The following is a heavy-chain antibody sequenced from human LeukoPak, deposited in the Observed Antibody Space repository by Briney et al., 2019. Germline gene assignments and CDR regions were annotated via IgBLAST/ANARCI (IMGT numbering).Heavy chain of an antibody. CDR2: ISGSGGST. D-gene: IGHD3-3*01. V-gene: IGHV3-23*01. CDR3: AKWTDYDFWSGYDY. CDR1: GFTFSGYA. J-gene: IGHJ4*02. Sequence: PGGSLRLSCAASGFTFSGYAMSWVRQAPGKGLEWVSAISGSGGSTYYADSVKGRFTISRDNSKNTLYLQMNSLRAEDTAVYYCAKWTDYDFWSGYDYWGQGTLVTVSS.